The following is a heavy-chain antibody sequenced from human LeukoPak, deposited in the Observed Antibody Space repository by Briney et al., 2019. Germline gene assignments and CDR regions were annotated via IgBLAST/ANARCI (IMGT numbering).Heavy chain of an antibody. CDR1: AFTFGNYA. J-gene: IGHJ4*02. V-gene: IGHV3-23*01. CDR2: LSGSGAST. CDR3: AKGSDRSGSYYLDY. Sequence: GGSLRLSCAASAFTFGNYAMNWVRQAPGKGLEWVSGLSGSGASTYYADSVKGRFTISRGNSKNTLYLQMNRLRAGDTAVYYCAKGSDRSGSYYLDYWGQGTLVTVSS. D-gene: IGHD3-10*01.